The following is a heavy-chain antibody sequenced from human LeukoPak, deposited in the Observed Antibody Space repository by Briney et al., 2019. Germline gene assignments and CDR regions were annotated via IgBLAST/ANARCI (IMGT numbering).Heavy chain of an antibody. V-gene: IGHV4-4*07. CDR1: GGSISSYY. CDR3: ARGDPSGGLWFGELLYDWFDP. CDR2: IYTSGST. Sequence: KPSETLSLTCTVSGGSISSYYGSWIRQPAGKGLEWIGRIYTSGSTNYNPSLKSRVTMSVDTSKNQFSLKLSSVTAADTAVYYCARGDPSGGLWFGELLYDWFDPWGQGTLVTVSS. J-gene: IGHJ5*02. D-gene: IGHD3-10*01.